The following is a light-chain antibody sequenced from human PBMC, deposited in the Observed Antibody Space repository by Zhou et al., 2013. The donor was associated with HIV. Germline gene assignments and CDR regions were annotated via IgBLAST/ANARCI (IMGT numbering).Light chain of an antibody. Sequence: IQLTQSPSSLSASVRDTVTITCRASQGISTYLAWYQQKPGKAPKLLIHDASDLEAGVPPRFSGDVFRTQFTLTISGLQPEDFATYFCQHYHNLPLTFGGGTRVEF. CDR1: QGISTY. J-gene: IGKJ4*01. CDR3: QHYHNLPLT. V-gene: IGKV1-33*01. CDR2: DAS.